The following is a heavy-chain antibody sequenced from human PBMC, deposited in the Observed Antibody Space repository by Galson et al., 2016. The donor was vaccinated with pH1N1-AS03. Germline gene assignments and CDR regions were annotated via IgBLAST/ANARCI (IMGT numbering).Heavy chain of an antibody. V-gene: IGHV5-51*01. J-gene: IGHJ6*02. CDR2: IFPGDSDT. D-gene: IGHD4-17*01. CDR1: QYIFDHYW. Sequence: QSGAEVKKPGESLRISCEASQYIFDHYWIAWVRQVPGKGLQWMGIIFPGDSDTRYSPTFQGQVTISADRSVNTAYLQWSSLKASDTAIYNCAKSNYGVYSYYYGIDVWGQRTTGTVSS. CDR3: AKSNYGVYSYYYGIDV.